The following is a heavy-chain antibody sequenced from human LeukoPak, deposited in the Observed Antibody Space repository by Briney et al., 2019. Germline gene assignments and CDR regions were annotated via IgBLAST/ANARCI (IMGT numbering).Heavy chain of an antibody. V-gene: IGHV3-23*01. D-gene: IGHD1-1*01. CDR3: ATTKEARRYFDY. CDR2: ISTSGANT. J-gene: IGHJ4*02. Sequence: PGGSLRLSCAGSGFIFSGYALSWVRQAPGKGLEWVSAISTSGANTYYADSVRGRFTISRDNSKNTLYLQMNTLRAEDTAVYYCATTKEARRYFDYWGQGTLVTVSS. CDR1: GFIFSGYA.